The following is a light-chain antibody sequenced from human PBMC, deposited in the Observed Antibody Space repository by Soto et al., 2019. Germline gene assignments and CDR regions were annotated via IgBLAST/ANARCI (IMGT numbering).Light chain of an antibody. V-gene: IGKV3-20*01. CDR2: GAS. CDR1: ESVNSNY. CDR3: HQYGLLPRHP. Sequence: EIVLTQSPVTLSLSPGESATLSCRASESVNSNYLAWYQQKPGQAPRLLIFGASSRATGIPNRFSGSGSGTDFTLTSIGLEPEDFAVYYCHQYGLLPRHPFGQGTKLEIK. J-gene: IGKJ2*01.